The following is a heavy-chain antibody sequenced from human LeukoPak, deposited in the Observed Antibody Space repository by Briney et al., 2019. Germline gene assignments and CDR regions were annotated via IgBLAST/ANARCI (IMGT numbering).Heavy chain of an antibody. CDR2: ISPSGTNT. CDR1: GATFSSYT. Sequence: TGGSLRLSCAASGATFSSYTMSWVRQAPGKGLEWVSGISPSGTNTYHANSVKGRFTISRDNPKNTLYLQMNSLRADDTAIYYCAKGGYMDVWGKGTTVTVSS. CDR3: AKGGYMDV. J-gene: IGHJ6*03. V-gene: IGHV3-23*01.